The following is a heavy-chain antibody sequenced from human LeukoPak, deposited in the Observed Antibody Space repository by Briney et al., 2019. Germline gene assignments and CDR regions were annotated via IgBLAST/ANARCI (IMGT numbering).Heavy chain of an antibody. Sequence: GASVKVSCKASGYTFTSYDINWVRQATGQGLEWMGWMNPNSGNTGYAQKFQGRVTMTRNTSISTAYMELSSLRSEDTAVYYCARGGYNWKPHYYGMDVWGQGTTVTVSS. CDR3: ARGGYNWKPHYYGMDV. J-gene: IGHJ6*02. CDR1: GYTFTSYD. D-gene: IGHD1-20*01. CDR2: MNPNSGNT. V-gene: IGHV1-8*01.